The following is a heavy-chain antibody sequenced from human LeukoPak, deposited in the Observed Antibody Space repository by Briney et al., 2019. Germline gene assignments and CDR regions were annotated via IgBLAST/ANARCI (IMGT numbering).Heavy chain of an antibody. CDR3: ATDKGYHYY. CDR1: GGSISSYY. Sequence: SETLSLTCTVSGGSISSYYWSWIRQPPGKGLEWIGYLYYSGSTNYNPSLKSRVTISVDTSKNQVSLNLGSVTAADTAVYYCATDKGYHYYWGQGTLVTVSS. D-gene: IGHD5-12*01. J-gene: IGHJ4*02. CDR2: LYYSGST. V-gene: IGHV4-59*01.